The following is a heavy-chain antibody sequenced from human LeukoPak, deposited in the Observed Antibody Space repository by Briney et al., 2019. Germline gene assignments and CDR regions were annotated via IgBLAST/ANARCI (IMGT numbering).Heavy chain of an antibody. CDR3: ARHVGRYSSGWYWFDP. Sequence: SETLSLTCTVSGGSISSYYWSWIRQPPGKGLEWIGYIYYSGSTNYNPSLKSRVTISVDTSKNQFSLKPSSVTAADTAVYYCARHVGRYSSGWYWFDPWGQGTLVTVSS. CDR2: IYYSGST. CDR1: GGSISSYY. J-gene: IGHJ5*02. D-gene: IGHD6-19*01. V-gene: IGHV4-59*08.